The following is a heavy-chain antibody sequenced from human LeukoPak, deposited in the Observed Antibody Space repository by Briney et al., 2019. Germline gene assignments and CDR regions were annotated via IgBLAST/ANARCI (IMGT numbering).Heavy chain of an antibody. J-gene: IGHJ4*02. Sequence: PSETLSLTCIVSGGSISSSSYSWGWIRQPPGKGLEWIGSIYYTGNTYYSPSLKSRVTISIDTSKNHFSLKLASVTAADTAVYYCARDGIGHDCWGQGTLVTVSS. CDR3: ARDGIGHDC. CDR1: GGSISSSSYS. D-gene: IGHD1-14*01. V-gene: IGHV4-39*02. CDR2: IYYTGNT.